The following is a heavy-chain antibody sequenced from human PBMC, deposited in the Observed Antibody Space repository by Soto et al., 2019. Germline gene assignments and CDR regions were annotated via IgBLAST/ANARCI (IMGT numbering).Heavy chain of an antibody. CDR2: INHSGST. V-gene: IGHV4-34*01. J-gene: IGHJ2*01. D-gene: IGHD2-15*01. Sequence: QVQLQQWGAGLLKPSETLSLTCAVYGGSFSGYYWSWIRQPPGKGLEWIGEINHSGSTNYNPSLKSRVTISVDTSKNQFSLKLSSVTAADTAVYYCARTIVTHWYFDLWGRGTLVTVSS. CDR1: GGSFSGYY. CDR3: ARTIVTHWYFDL.